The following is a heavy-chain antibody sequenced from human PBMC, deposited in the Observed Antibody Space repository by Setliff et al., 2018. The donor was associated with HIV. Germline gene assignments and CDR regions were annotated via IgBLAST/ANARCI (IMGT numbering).Heavy chain of an antibody. CDR1: GFTFSNYW. J-gene: IGHJ4*02. D-gene: IGHD6-19*01. CDR3: ARDVAVAGTEF. V-gene: IGHV3-7*01. CDR2: INQDGSEK. Sequence: LRLSCAASGFTFSNYWMSWVRQAPGKGLEWVAHINQDGSEKNHVDSVKGRFTISRDNARNYLYLQMNSLKADDTAVYYCARDVAVAGTEFWGQGTLVTVSS.